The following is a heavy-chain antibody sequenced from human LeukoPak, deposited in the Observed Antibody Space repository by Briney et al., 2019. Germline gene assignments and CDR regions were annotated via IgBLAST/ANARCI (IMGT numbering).Heavy chain of an antibody. V-gene: IGHV4-31*03. J-gene: IGHJ4*02. D-gene: IGHD4-23*01. Sequence: SQTLSLTCTVSGGSINSGGYYWSWIRQHPGKCLEWIAYIYYGGSAYYNPSLKSRVTISGDTSKSQFSLELTSVTAADTAVYYCSRAGGNRVFGDYWGQGILVTVSS. CDR1: GGSINSGGYY. CDR3: SRAGGNRVFGDY. CDR2: IYYGGSA.